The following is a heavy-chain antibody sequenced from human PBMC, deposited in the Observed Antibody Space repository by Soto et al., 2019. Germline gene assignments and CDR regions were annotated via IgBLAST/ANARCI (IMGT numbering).Heavy chain of an antibody. J-gene: IGHJ4*02. CDR2: INPILSMS. D-gene: IGHD3-10*01. CDR1: GDTFAFHS. V-gene: IGHV1-69*02. Sequence: QVQLVQSGAEVKRPGSSVKVSCKASGDTFAFHSINWVRQAPGLGLEWMGRINPILSMSNYAQRFQGRVTTIAAKSTSVSYTAMSSPRSKVAAIYYSATSYGTGYRGSDYWGQGALVTVS. CDR3: ATSYGTGYRGSDY.